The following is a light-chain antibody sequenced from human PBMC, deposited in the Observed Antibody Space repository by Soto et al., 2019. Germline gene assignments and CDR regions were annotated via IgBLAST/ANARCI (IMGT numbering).Light chain of an antibody. J-gene: IGLJ1*01. CDR1: SSNIGGNP. Sequence: QSALTQPPSVSAAPGQKVTISCSGSSSNIGGNPVSWYQQLPGTAPKLLIYDDNKRPSGIPDRFSGSKSGTSATLGITGFQTGDEADYYCGSWDSSLSAYVFGTGTKVT. CDR2: DDN. CDR3: GSWDSSLSAYV. V-gene: IGLV1-51*01.